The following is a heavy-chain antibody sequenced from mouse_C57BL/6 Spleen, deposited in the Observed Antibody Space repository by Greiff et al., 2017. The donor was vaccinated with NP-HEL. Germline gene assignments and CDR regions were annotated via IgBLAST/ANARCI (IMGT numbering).Heavy chain of an antibody. CDR1: GYSITSGYY. CDR3: ALYYSNFDY. Sequence: EVKLQESGPGLVKPSQSLSLTCSVTGYSITSGYYWNWIRQFPGNKLEWMGYISYDGSNNYNPSLKNRISITRYTSKNQFFLKLNSVTTEDTATYYCALYYSNFDYWGQGTTLTVSS. CDR2: ISYDGSN. D-gene: IGHD2-5*01. V-gene: IGHV3-6*01. J-gene: IGHJ2*01.